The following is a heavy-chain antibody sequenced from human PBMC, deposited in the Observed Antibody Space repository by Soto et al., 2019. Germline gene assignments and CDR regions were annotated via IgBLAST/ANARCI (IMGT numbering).Heavy chain of an antibody. CDR2: IKRDGSEK. J-gene: IGHJ4*02. V-gene: IGHV3-7*03. CDR3: ARVRANDYEIDY. CDR1: GFIFGASW. Sequence: EVQLVESGGGLSNRGGSRSLPCAPPGFIFGASWMTWVRHAPGKGLEWVANIKRDGSEKFYVDSVKGRFTISRDNADNSLFLHMNSLRAEDTAIYYCARVRANDYEIDYWGQGALVTVS. D-gene: IGHD4-17*01.